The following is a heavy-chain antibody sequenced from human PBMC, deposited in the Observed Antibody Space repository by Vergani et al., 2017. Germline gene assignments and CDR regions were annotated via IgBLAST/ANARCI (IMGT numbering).Heavy chain of an antibody. J-gene: IGHJ4*02. CDR3: AKDVSYSTAWPRFDS. Sequence: QVHLVESGGGVVQPGRSLTLSCVASGFSFRGHGMHWVRQAPGKGLEWVAMISYDGDRRDYGDFAKGRFTISRDSSKTVYLQMNSLRVEDTAMYFCAKDVSYSTAWPRFDSRGQGTLVTVSS. CDR1: GFSFRGHG. CDR2: ISYDGDRR. V-gene: IGHV3-30*18. D-gene: IGHD4-11*01.